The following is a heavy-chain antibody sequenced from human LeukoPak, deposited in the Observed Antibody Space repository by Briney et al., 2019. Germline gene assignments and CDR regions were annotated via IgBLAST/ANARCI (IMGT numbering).Heavy chain of an antibody. CDR1: GGSISSYY. J-gene: IGHJ4*02. Sequence: PSETLSLTCTVSGGSISSYYWSWIRQSPGKGLEWIGHIYSSGSTNYNPSLKSRVTISIDTSKNQFSLKLSSVTAADTALYYCARNYDNSGYTAFGHWGRGTLVTVSS. V-gene: IGHV4-59*01. CDR3: ARNYDNSGYTAFGH. CDR2: IYSSGST. D-gene: IGHD3-22*01.